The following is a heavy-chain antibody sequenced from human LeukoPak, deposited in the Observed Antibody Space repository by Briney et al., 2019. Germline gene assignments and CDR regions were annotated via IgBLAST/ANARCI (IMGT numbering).Heavy chain of an antibody. CDR3: TKWSTSGSYYTE. V-gene: IGHV3-23*01. D-gene: IGHD3-10*01. CDR2: ISGSGGST. CDR1: GFTFDDYA. Sequence: GRSLRLSCAASGFTFDDYAMTWVRQAPGKGLEWVSAISGSGGSTYYADSVKGRFTLSRDNSKNTLYLQMNSLRAEDTAVYYCTKWSTSGSYYTEWGQGTLVIVSS. J-gene: IGHJ4*02.